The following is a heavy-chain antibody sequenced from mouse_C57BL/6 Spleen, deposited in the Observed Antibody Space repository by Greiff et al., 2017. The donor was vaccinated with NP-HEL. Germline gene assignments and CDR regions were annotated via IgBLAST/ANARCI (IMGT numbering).Heavy chain of an antibody. CDR1: GFTFSDYG. V-gene: IGHV5-17*01. D-gene: IGHD1-1*01. CDR2: ISSGSSTI. Sequence: DVQLVESGGGLVKPGGSLKLSCAASGFTFSDYGMHWVRQAPEKGLEWVAYISSGSSTIYYADTVKGRFTISRDNAKNTLFLQMTSLRSEDTAMYYCARAGYYYGSSLYYFDYWGQGTTLTVSS. J-gene: IGHJ2*01. CDR3: ARAGYYYGSSLYYFDY.